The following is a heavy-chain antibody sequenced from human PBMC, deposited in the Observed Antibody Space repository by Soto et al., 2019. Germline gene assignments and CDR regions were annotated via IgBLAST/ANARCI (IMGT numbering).Heavy chain of an antibody. V-gene: IGHV4-59*03. CDR2: IYDDGTT. D-gene: IGHD2-2*01. Sequence: PSETLSLTCSVSGGSISSYFRNWLRQPPGKGLEWIGYIYDDGTTDYNPSLKSRVTILLDMSKNQFSLKLSSVTAADKAVYYCVSSRSAIYGDALDVWGQGTMVTVSS. CDR3: VSSRSAIYGDALDV. J-gene: IGHJ3*01. CDR1: GGSISSYF.